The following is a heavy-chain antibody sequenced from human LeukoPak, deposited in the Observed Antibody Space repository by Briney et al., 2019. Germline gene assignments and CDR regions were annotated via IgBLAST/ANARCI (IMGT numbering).Heavy chain of an antibody. CDR1: GFTFSDYY. CDR2: ISSSGSTI. Sequence: GGSLRLSCAASGFTFSDYYMSWVRQAPGKGLEWVSYISSSGSTIYYADSVKGRFTISRDNAKNSLYLQMNSLRAEDTAVYYCASDSSGYYRFDYWGQGTLVTVSS. D-gene: IGHD3-22*01. J-gene: IGHJ4*02. V-gene: IGHV3-11*01. CDR3: ASDSSGYYRFDY.